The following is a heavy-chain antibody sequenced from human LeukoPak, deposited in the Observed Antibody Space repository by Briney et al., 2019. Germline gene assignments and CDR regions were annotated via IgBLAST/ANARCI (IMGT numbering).Heavy chain of an antibody. CDR3: ARAGNLDC. Sequence: GGSLRLSCAASGFTFSSYTMHWVRQAPGKGLVWVSRIGSDGSTTTYADSVKGRFTISRDNAENSLYLQMDSLRAEDTAFHYCARAGNLDCWGQGTLVTVSS. CDR1: GFTFSSYT. CDR2: IGSDGSTT. J-gene: IGHJ4*02. V-gene: IGHV3-74*01.